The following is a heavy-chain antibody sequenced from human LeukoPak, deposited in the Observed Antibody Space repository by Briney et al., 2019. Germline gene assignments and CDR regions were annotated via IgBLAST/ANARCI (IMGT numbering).Heavy chain of an antibody. D-gene: IGHD6-13*01. V-gene: IGHV3-66*01. J-gene: IGHJ4*02. Sequence: GGSLRLSCAASGFTVSSNYMSWVRQAPGKGLEWVSVIYGGGSTYYADSVKGRFTISRDNSKNTLYLQMNSLRAEDTAVYYCARESGSSRRTFDYWGQGTLVTVSS. CDR2: IYGGGST. CDR3: ARESGSSRRTFDY. CDR1: GFTVSSNY.